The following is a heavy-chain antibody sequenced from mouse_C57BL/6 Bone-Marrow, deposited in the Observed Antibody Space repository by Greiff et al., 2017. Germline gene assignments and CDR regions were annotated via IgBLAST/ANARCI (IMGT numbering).Heavy chain of an antibody. Sequence: QVHVKQSGAELVKPGASVKLSCTASGYTFTSYWMPWVKQRPGQGLEWIGMIHPNSGSTNYNEKFKSKATLTVDKSSSTAYMQLSSLTSEDSAVYYCARSGGFAYWGQGTLVTVSA. V-gene: IGHV1-64*01. J-gene: IGHJ3*01. CDR2: IHPNSGST. CDR3: ARSGGFAY. CDR1: GYTFTSYW.